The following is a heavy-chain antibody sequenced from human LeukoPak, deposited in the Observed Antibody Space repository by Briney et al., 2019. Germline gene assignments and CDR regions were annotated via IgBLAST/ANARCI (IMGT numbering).Heavy chain of an antibody. V-gene: IGHV4-59*01. D-gene: IGHD2-15*01. CDR1: GGSISSYY. Sequence: SETLSLTCTVSGGSISSYYWSWIRQPPGKGLEWIGYIYYSGSTNYNPSLKSRVTISVDTSKNQFSLKLSSVTAADTAVYYCARVARDIVRGGAFDIWGQGTMVTVSS. J-gene: IGHJ3*02. CDR3: ARVARDIVRGGAFDI. CDR2: IYYSGST.